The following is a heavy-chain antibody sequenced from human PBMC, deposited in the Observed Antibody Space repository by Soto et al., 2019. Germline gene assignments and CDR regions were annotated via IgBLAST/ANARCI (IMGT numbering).Heavy chain of an antibody. D-gene: IGHD6-13*01. CDR1: GYTFTSYG. CDR3: ARLQAAAGDNDLTFDY. Sequence: GASVKVSCKASGYTFTSYGISWVRQAPGQGLEWMGRIDPSDSYTNYSPSFQGHVTISADKSISTAYLQWSSLKASDTAMYYCARLQAAAGDNDLTFDYWGQGTLVTVSS. CDR2: IDPSDSYT. J-gene: IGHJ4*02. V-gene: IGHV5-10-1*01.